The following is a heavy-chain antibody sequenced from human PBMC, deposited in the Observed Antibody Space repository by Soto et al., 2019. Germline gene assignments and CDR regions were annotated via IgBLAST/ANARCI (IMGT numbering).Heavy chain of an antibody. J-gene: IGHJ4*02. CDR1: GFSLSSTRRA. CDR2: IYWDDDK. CDR3: AHIVVAGLGYYFDY. D-gene: IGHD6-19*01. Sequence: QIIWKVSGPTLVKPTQTLTLTCTFSGFSLSSTRRAVGWIRQPPGKALEWLALIYWDDDKRYSPFLKSRLTITKDTSKNQVDLTMSNMDPVDTARYYCAHIVVAGLGYYFDYWGQGTLVTVSS. V-gene: IGHV2-5*02.